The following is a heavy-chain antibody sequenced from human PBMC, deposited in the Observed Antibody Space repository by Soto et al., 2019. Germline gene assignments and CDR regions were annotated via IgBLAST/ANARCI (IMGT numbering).Heavy chain of an antibody. CDR2: ISGSGGST. CDR3: AKGSLYYDSSGYRVY. J-gene: IGHJ4*02. Sequence: GSLRLACAASGFTFSSYAMSCVLQAPGKGLEWVSAISGSGGSTYYADSVKGRFTISRDNSKNTLYLQMNSLRAEDTAVYYCAKGSLYYDSSGYRVYWGQGTLVTSPQ. V-gene: IGHV3-23*01. D-gene: IGHD3-22*01. CDR1: GFTFSSYA.